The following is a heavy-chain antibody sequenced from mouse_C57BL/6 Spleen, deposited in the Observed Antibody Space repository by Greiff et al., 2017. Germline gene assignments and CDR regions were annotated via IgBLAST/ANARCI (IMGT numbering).Heavy chain of an antibody. J-gene: IGHJ3*01. CDR3: ARSGDYEPLAY. Sequence: QVQLQQPGAELVKPGASVTLSCKASGYTFTSYWLHWVKQRPGQGLEWIGMIHPNSGSTNYNEKFKSKATLTVDKSSSTAYMQLSSLTSEDSAVYYCARSGDYEPLAYWGQGTLVTVSA. V-gene: IGHV1-64*01. D-gene: IGHD2-4*01. CDR1: GYTFTSYW. CDR2: IHPNSGST.